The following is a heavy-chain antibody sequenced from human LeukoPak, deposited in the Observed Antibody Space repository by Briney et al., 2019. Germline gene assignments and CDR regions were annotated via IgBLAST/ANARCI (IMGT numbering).Heavy chain of an antibody. V-gene: IGHV5-51*01. Sequence: GESLKISCKGSGYSFTSYWIGWGRQMPGKGLEWMGIIYPGDSDTRYSPSFQGQVTISADKSISTAYLQWSSLKASDTAMYYCAMGLNNYYDSSGLDYWGQGTLVTVSS. CDR2: IYPGDSDT. CDR3: AMGLNNYYDSSGLDY. CDR1: GYSFTSYW. D-gene: IGHD3-22*01. J-gene: IGHJ4*02.